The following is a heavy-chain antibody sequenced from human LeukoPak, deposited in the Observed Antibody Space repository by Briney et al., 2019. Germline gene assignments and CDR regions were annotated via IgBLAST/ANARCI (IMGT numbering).Heavy chain of an antibody. J-gene: IGHJ5*02. CDR1: GGSFSGYY. Sequence: SETLSLTCAVYGGSFSGYYWSWIRQPPGKGLEWIGEINHSGSTNYNPSLKSRVTISVDTSKNQFSLKLSSATAADKAVYYCARGGYEDSSSSPWFDPWGQGTLVTVSS. V-gene: IGHV4-34*01. D-gene: IGHD6-6*01. CDR3: ARGGYEDSSSSPWFDP. CDR2: INHSGST.